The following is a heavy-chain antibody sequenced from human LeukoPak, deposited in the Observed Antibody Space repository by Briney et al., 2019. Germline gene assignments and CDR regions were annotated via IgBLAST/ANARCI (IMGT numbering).Heavy chain of an antibody. J-gene: IGHJ6*03. CDR3: VRILEGYSYYMDA. V-gene: IGHV3-48*04. CDR1: GFTFSSYS. CDR2: ISGSGTIT. Sequence: GGSLRLSCAASGFTFSSYSMNWVRQAPGKGLNWVSYISGSGTITYYADSLKGRFTISRDNAKNSLFLQMDSLRAEDTAVYYCVRILEGYSYYMDAWGKGTTVIVSS.